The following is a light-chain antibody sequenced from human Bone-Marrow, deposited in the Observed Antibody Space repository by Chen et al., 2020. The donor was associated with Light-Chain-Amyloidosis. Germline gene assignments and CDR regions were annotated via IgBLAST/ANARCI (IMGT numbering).Light chain of an antibody. CDR3: CSFAGSSLYF. V-gene: IGLV2-23*02. CDR2: EVN. Sequence: QSAPTQPASVSGSPGQSITLPCTGTRSDIGSYNLVSWYQQHPGKAPKVMIYEVNKRPSGVSNRFSGSKSGNTASLTISGLQAEDEADYYCCSFAGSSLYFFGTGTKVTVL. J-gene: IGLJ1*01. CDR1: RSDIGSYNL.